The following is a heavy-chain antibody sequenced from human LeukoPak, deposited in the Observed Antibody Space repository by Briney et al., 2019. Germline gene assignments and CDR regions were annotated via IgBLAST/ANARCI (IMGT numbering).Heavy chain of an antibody. V-gene: IGHV1-2*02. Sequence: ASVKVSCKASGYTFTGYYMHWVRQAPGQGLEWMGWINPNSGGTNYAQKFQGGVTMTRDTSISTAYMELSRLRSDDTAVYYCARGFAGYSSSWFDYWGQGTLVTVSS. CDR1: GYTFTGYY. CDR2: INPNSGGT. CDR3: ARGFAGYSSSWFDY. J-gene: IGHJ4*02. D-gene: IGHD6-13*01.